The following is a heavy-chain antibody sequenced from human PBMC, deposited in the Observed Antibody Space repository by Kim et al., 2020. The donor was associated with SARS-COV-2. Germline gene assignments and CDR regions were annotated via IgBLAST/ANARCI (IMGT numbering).Heavy chain of an antibody. CDR3: ARDWWGQQWLVAGFDP. Sequence: GGSLRLSCAASGFTFSSYAMHWVRQAPGKGLEWVAVISYDGSNKYYADSVKGRFTISRDNSKNTLYLQMNSLRAEDTAVYYCARDWWGQQWLVAGFDPCGQGTLVTVSS. CDR2: ISYDGSNK. J-gene: IGHJ5*02. CDR1: GFTFSSYA. D-gene: IGHD6-19*01. V-gene: IGHV3-30*04.